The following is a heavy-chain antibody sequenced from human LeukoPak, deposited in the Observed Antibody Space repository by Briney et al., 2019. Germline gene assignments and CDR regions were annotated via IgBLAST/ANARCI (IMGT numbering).Heavy chain of an antibody. Sequence: SETLSLTCTVSGGSISSYYWNWIRQPAGEGLEWIGRIYSSGNTNYNPSLKSRVTISVDKSRNQFSLKLTSVTAADTAVYYCARDSYGSGSYYPYYFDYWGQGTLVTVSP. CDR3: ARDSYGSGSYYPYYFDY. J-gene: IGHJ4*02. D-gene: IGHD3-10*01. CDR2: IYSSGNT. V-gene: IGHV4-4*07. CDR1: GGSISSYY.